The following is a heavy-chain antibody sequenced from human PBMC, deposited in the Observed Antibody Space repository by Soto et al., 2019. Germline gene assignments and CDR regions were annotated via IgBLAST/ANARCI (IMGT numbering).Heavy chain of an antibody. J-gene: IGHJ2*01. CDR1: GFTFSSYE. V-gene: IGHV3-48*03. CDR2: ISSSGSTI. D-gene: IGHD5-12*01. Sequence: PGGSLRLSCAASGFTFSSYEMNWVRQAPGKGLEWVSYISSSGSTIYYADSVKGRFTISRDNAENSLYLQMNSLRAEDTAVYYCAQTPREEDGYNSNWYFELWGRGTRVTVSS. CDR3: AQTPREEDGYNSNWYFEL.